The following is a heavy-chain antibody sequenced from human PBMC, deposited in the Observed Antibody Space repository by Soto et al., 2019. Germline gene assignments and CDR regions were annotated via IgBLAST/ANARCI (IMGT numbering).Heavy chain of an antibody. V-gene: IGHV3-30*03. CDR3: VGGQYYFDY. J-gene: IGHJ4*02. CDR1: GFPFTTYG. D-gene: IGHD3-10*01. CDR2: ISDVGSNK. Sequence: QVQLVESGGGVVQPGRSLRLSCAASGFPFTTYGMHWVREGPGKGLEWVAVISDVGSNKYYADSVKGRFTISRDNSKNVLYLQMNSLRPEDTALYYCVGGQYYFDYRGQGTLVTVSS.